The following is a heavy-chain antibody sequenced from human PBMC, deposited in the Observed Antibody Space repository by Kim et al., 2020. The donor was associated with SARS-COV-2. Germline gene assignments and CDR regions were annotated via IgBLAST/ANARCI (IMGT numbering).Heavy chain of an antibody. J-gene: IGHJ2*01. Sequence: GGSLRLSCAASGFTFSSYDMHWVRQATGKGLEWVSAIGTAGDTYYPGSVKGRFTISRENAKNSLYLQMNSLRAGDTAVYYCARVGYEGRYFDLWGRGTLVTVSS. V-gene: IGHV3-13*04. CDR3: ARVGYEGRYFDL. D-gene: IGHD5-12*01. CDR2: IGTAGDT. CDR1: GFTFSSYD.